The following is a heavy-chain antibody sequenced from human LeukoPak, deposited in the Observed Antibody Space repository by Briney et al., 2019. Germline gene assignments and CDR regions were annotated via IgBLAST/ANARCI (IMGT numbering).Heavy chain of an antibody. CDR3: AKDSDLSIRGITVDY. J-gene: IGHJ4*02. Sequence: SQTLSLTCAISGDSVSSKNGAWNWIRQSPSRGLEWLGRTYYRSKWYDEYADSVKGRITISPDTSKNQFSLHVYSVTPEDTAFYYCAKDSDLSIRGITVDYWGQGTLVTVSS. CDR2: TYYRSKWYD. CDR1: GDSVSSKNGA. D-gene: IGHD3-16*01. V-gene: IGHV6-1*01.